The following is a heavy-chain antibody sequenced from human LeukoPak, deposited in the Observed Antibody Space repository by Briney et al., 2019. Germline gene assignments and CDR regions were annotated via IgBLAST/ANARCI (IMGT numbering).Heavy chain of an antibody. CDR3: ARGGGSDV. Sequence: GGSLRLSCAASGFTFSSYWMNWARQAPGKGLEWVASINHNGNVNYYVDFVKGRFTISRDNAKNSLYLQMSNLRAEDTAVYFCARGGGSDVWGQGATVTVSS. V-gene: IGHV3-7*03. CDR2: INHNGNVN. CDR1: GFTFSSYW. J-gene: IGHJ6*02. D-gene: IGHD2-15*01.